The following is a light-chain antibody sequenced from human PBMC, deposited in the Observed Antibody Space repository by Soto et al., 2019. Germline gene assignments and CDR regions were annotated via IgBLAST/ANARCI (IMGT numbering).Light chain of an antibody. CDR2: NNN. Sequence: QAVVTQPPSASGTPGQRVTISCSGGSSNIVTNAVNWYQQLPGTAPNLLIYNNNQRPSGVPVRFSGSKSGTSASLAISVLQSEDEADYYCAAWDDSLNGYVFGTGTKLTVL. J-gene: IGLJ1*01. CDR3: AAWDDSLNGYV. V-gene: IGLV1-44*01. CDR1: SSNIVTNA.